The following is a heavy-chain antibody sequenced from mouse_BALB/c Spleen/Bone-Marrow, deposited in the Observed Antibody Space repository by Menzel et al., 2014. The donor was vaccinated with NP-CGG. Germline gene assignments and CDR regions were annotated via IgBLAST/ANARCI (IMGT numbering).Heavy chain of an antibody. CDR3: ATDSSGYLDY. V-gene: IGHV14-3*02. J-gene: IGHJ2*01. CDR1: GFNIKDTY. D-gene: IGHD3-2*01. Sequence: VQLQQSGAELVKPGASVKLSCTASGFNIKDTYMHWVKQRPEQGLEWIGRIDPANGNTKYDPKFQGKATITADTSSNKAYLQLSSLTSEEPAVYYCATDSSGYLDYWGQGTTLTVSS. CDR2: IDPANGNT.